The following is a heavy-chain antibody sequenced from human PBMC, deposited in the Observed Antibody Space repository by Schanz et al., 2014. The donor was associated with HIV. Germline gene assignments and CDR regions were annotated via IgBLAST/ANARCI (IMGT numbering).Heavy chain of an antibody. V-gene: IGHV3-23*04. Sequence: VQLVESGGGVVQPGGSLRLSCAASGFTFSDHYMSWIREAPGKGLEWVSGMRGSDDSTFYADSVKGRFTISRDNSKNTLYLQMNSLRAEDTAVYYCARGLPRFAVTTLDSWGQGTLVTVSS. CDR3: ARGLPRFAVTTLDS. D-gene: IGHD4-17*01. CDR1: GFTFSDHY. J-gene: IGHJ4*02. CDR2: MRGSDDST.